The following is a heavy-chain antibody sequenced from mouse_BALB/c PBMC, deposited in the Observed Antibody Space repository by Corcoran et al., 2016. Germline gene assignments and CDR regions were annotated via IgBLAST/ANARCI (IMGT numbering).Heavy chain of an antibody. CDR2: IIYDGSF. CDR3: SRGKDKAWFAY. CDR1: GYSITSGYH. J-gene: IGHJ3*01. V-gene: IGHV3-6*02. Sequence: DVQLQESGPGLVKPSQSLFLTCSVTGYSITSGYHWNWLRQFPGNKLEWMGFIIYDGSFDYNPSLKNRISFTRDTSKNQFFLKSNSVTTEDTATYFCSRGKDKAWFAYWGQGTLVTVSA.